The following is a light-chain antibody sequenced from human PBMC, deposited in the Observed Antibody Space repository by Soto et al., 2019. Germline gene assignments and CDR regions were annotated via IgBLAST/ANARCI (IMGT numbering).Light chain of an antibody. CDR2: GAS. J-gene: IGKJ1*01. V-gene: IGKV3-15*01. CDR3: RQYNHWPLA. Sequence: EIVMTQSPATLSVSPGERDTLSCRASQSGRSNLAWYQQKPGQATRLLIYGASTRATGIPARFSGSGSGTEFILTMSSRQSEDLAVYDCRQYNHWPLAFGQGNKGEFK. CDR1: QSGRSN.